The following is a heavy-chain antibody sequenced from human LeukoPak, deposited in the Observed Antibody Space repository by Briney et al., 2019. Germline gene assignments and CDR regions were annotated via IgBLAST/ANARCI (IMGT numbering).Heavy chain of an antibody. J-gene: IGHJ3*02. CDR2: INPYSGDT. V-gene: IGHV1-2*02. CDR1: GYTFTTYF. Sequence: PGASMKVSCKTSGYTFTTYFINWVRQAPGQGLEWMGGINPYSGDTKYAQKFQGRVTMTRDTSISTAYMELSRLMSDDTAVYYCARYWAEPAPPRGAFDIWGQGTMVVVSS. D-gene: IGHD2-15*01. CDR3: ARYWAEPAPPRGAFDI.